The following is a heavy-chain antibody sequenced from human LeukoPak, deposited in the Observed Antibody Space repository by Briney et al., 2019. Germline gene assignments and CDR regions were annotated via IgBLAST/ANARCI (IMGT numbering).Heavy chain of an antibody. V-gene: IGHV3-33*01. J-gene: IGHJ6*02. CDR1: GFTFSSYG. Sequence: PGRSLRLSCAASGFTFSSYGMHWVRQAPGKGLEWVALIWYDGSNKYYADSVKGRFTTSRDNSKNTLYLQMHSLRAEDTAVYYCARDFVAAPTVWGQGTTVTVSS. CDR2: IWYDGSNK. D-gene: IGHD6-13*01. CDR3: ARDFVAAPTV.